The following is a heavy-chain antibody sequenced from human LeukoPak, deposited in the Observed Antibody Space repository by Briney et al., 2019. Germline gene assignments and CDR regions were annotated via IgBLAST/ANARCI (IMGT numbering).Heavy chain of an antibody. D-gene: IGHD4-23*01. Sequence: SETLSLTCAVYGGSFSGYYWSWIRQPPGKGLEWIGEINHSGSTNYNPSLKSRVTISVDTSKNQFSLKLSSVTAADTAVYYCARVLGNSSQRRHSYYYYGMDVWGQGTTVTVSS. CDR2: INHSGST. J-gene: IGHJ6*02. V-gene: IGHV4-34*01. CDR1: GGSFSGYY. CDR3: ARVLGNSSQRRHSYYYYGMDV.